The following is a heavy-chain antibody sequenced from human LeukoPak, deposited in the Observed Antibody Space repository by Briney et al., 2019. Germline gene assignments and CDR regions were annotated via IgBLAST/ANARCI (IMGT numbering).Heavy chain of an antibody. J-gene: IGHJ5*02. CDR3: AKDRVSPGFNWFDP. CDR1: GFTFSSYA. V-gene: IGHV3-23*01. D-gene: IGHD2/OR15-2a*01. CDR2: ISGSGGST. Sequence: GGSLRLSCAASGFTFSSYAMSWVRQAPGKGLEWVSAISGSGGSTYYADFVKGRFTISRDNSKSTVYLQMNSLRTEDTAVYYCAKDRVSPGFNWFDPWGQGTLVTVSS.